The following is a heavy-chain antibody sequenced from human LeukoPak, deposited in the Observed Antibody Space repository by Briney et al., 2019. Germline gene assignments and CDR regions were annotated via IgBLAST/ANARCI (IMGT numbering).Heavy chain of an antibody. V-gene: IGHV4-4*07. Sequence: SETLSLTCTVSGGSISSYYWSWSRQPAGKGLEWIGRIYTSGSTTYNPSLKSRVTMSVDTSKNQFSLKLSSVTAADTAVYFCTRDTGTTGEVKFDPWGQGTLVTVSS. CDR1: GGSISSYY. CDR3: TRDTGTTGEVKFDP. D-gene: IGHD4-17*01. J-gene: IGHJ5*02. CDR2: IYTSGST.